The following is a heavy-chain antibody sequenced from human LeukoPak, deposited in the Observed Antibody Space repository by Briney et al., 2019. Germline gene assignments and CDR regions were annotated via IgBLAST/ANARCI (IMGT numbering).Heavy chain of an antibody. V-gene: IGHV3-21*01. D-gene: IGHD6-19*01. J-gene: IGHJ3*02. Sequence: GGSLRLSCAASGFTFSSYSMNGVRQAPGKGLEWVSSISSSRSYIYCADSVKGRFTISRDNAKNSLYLQMNSLRAEDTAVYYCARDTTGYSSGYDAFDIWGQGTMVTVSS. CDR1: GFTFSSYS. CDR3: ARDTTGYSSGYDAFDI. CDR2: ISSSRSYI.